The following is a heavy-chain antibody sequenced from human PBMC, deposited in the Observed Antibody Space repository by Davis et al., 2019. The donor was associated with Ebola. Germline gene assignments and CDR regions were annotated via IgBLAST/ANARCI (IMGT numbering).Heavy chain of an antibody. V-gene: IGHV4-34*01. CDR1: GGSFSGYY. CDR2: INHSGST. Sequence: MPSETLSLTCAVYGGSFSGYYWSWIRQPPGKGLEWIGEINHSGSTNYNPSLKSRVTISVDKSKNQFSLKLSSVTAADTAVYYCARDLTGYYWIDYWGQGTLVTVSS. CDR3: ARDLTGYYWIDY. J-gene: IGHJ4*02. D-gene: IGHD3-9*01.